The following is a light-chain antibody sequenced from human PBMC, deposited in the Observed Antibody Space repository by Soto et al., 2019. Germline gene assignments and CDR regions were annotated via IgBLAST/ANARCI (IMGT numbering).Light chain of an antibody. J-gene: IGKJ4*01. V-gene: IGKV3-15*01. CDR1: QSLGSN. Sequence: EIMMTQSPATLSVSPGERATLSCRASQSLGSNLAWYQQKRGQAPRLLLYGASTRATGIPARFSGSGSGTEFTLTIRSLQSEDFAIYYCQHYNNWPLTVGGGTTVDIK. CDR3: QHYNNWPLT. CDR2: GAS.